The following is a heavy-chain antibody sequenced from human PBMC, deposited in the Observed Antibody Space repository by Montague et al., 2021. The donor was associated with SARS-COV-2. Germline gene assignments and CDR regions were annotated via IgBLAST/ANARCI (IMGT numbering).Heavy chain of an antibody. Sequence: SETLSLTCTVSGGSITNNIDYWAWIRQPPGKGLEWIGSIYYTGNTYYNPSLKSRVTISVVTSKNHFTLKLSSVTAADTAVYYCARVKRFFDSSGSPSAFDFWGQGTKVTVSS. J-gene: IGHJ3*01. CDR1: GGSITNNIDY. CDR2: IYYTGNT. D-gene: IGHD3-22*01. V-gene: IGHV4-39*02. CDR3: ARVKRFFDSSGSPSAFDF.